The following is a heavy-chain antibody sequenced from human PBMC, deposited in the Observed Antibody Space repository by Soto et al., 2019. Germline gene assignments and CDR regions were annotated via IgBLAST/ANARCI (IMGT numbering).Heavy chain of an antibody. V-gene: IGHV3-9*01. Sequence: GGSLRLSCAASGFTFDDYAMHWVRQAPGKGLEWVSGISWNSGSIGYADSVKGRFTISRDNAKNSLYLQMNSLRAEDTALYYCAKAYSKWLVPPHSDYWGQGTLVTVSS. J-gene: IGHJ4*02. D-gene: IGHD6-19*01. CDR2: ISWNSGSI. CDR3: AKAYSKWLVPPHSDY. CDR1: GFTFDDYA.